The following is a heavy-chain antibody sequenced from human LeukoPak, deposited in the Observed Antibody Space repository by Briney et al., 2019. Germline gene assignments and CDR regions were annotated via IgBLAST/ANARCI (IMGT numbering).Heavy chain of an antibody. J-gene: IGHJ4*02. V-gene: IGHV3-30*18. CDR3: AKDGPYYFDY. CDR1: GSTFSSYG. Sequence: PGRSLRPSCAASGSTFSSYGMHWVRQAPGKGLEWATVISYDGINKYYADSVKGRFTISRDNSNNALYLQMNSLRAEDTAVYYCAKDGPYYFDYWGQGTLVTVSS. CDR2: ISYDGINK.